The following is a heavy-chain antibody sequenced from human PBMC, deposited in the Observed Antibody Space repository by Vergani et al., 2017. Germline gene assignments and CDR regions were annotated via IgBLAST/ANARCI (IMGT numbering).Heavy chain of an antibody. CDR2: IYYSGST. V-gene: IGHV4-39*01. CDR1: GGSISSSSYY. D-gene: IGHD3-3*01. CDR3: AGYDFWSGYYSY. J-gene: IGHJ4*02. Sequence: QLQLQESGPGLVKPSETLSLTCTVSGGSISSSSYYWGGIRQPPGKGLEWIGRIYYSGSTYYNPSLKSRVTICVDTSKNQFSLRLSSVTAADTAVYYCAGYDFWSGYYSYWGQGTLVTVSS.